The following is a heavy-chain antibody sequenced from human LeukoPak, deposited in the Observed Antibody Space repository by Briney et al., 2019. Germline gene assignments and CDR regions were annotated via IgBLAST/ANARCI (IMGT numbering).Heavy chain of an antibody. J-gene: IGHJ4*02. V-gene: IGHV3-74*01. Sequence: GGSLRLSCAASGFTFSSYWMHWVRQAPGKGLVWVSRVNSDGSSTNYADSVKGRFTISRDNAKNTLYLQMNRLRAEDTAVYYCARVRGYNYGYNYWGQGTLVTVSS. CDR3: ARVRGYNYGYNY. CDR1: GFTFSSYW. D-gene: IGHD5-18*01. CDR2: VNSDGSST.